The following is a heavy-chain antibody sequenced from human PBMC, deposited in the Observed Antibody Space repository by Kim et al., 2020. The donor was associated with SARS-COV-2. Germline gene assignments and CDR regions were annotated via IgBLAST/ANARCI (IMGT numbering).Heavy chain of an antibody. V-gene: IGHV3-23*01. CDR3: ASEVGYPGIAVAALFDY. D-gene: IGHD6-19*01. J-gene: IGHJ4*02. CDR1: GFTFSSYA. Sequence: GGSLRLSCAASGFTFSSYAMSWVRQAPGKGLEWVSAISGSGGSTYYADSVKGRFTISRDNSKNTLYLQMNSLRAEDTAVYYCASEVGYPGIAVAALFDYWGQGTLVTVSS. CDR2: ISGSGGST.